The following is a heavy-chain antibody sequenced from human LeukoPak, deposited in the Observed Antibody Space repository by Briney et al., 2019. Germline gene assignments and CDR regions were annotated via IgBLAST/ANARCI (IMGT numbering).Heavy chain of an antibody. CDR3: ASLAWELQGFDY. CDR1: GGSISSYY. V-gene: IGHV4-59*12. D-gene: IGHD1-26*01. Sequence: SETLFLTCTVSGGSISSYYWSWIRQPPGKGLEWIGNIYYSGSTKYDPSLKSRVTISVDRSKNQFSLKLSSVTAADTAVYYCASLAWELQGFDYWGQGTLVTVSS. CDR2: IYYSGST. J-gene: IGHJ4*02.